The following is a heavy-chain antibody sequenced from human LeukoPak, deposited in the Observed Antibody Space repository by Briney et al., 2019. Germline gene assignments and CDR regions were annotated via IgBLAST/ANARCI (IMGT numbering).Heavy chain of an antibody. V-gene: IGHV3-53*01. Sequence: GGSLRLSCAASGFTFSSYSMNWVRQAPGKGLEWVSLIYSDNSGGATYYADSVKGRFTISRDNSKNTLYLQMNSLRAEDTAVYYCARDHSFDAFDIWGHGTMVTVSS. CDR1: GFTFSSYS. CDR2: IYSDNSGGAT. CDR3: ARDHSFDAFDI. J-gene: IGHJ3*02.